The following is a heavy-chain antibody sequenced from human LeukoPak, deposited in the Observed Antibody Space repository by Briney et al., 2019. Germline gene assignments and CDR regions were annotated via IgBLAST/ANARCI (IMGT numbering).Heavy chain of an antibody. V-gene: IGHV4-59*01. D-gene: IGHD4-23*01. CDR3: ARVSNDFSGNGAFDI. Sequence: SETLSLTCTVFGGSISSYYWSWIRQPPGKGLEWIGYISYSGSTNYNPSLKSRAALSVDTSKNQFSLKLSSVTAADTALYYCARVSNDFSGNGAFDIWGQGTMVTVSS. CDR1: GGSISSYY. CDR2: ISYSGST. J-gene: IGHJ3*02.